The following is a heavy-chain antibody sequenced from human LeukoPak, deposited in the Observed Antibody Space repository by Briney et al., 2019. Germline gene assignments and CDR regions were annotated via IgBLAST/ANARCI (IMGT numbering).Heavy chain of an antibody. CDR1: GFTLSSYW. CDR3: ARDWVAGVPFDAFDI. J-gene: IGHJ3*02. Sequence: GGSLRLSCAASGFTLSSYWMSWVRQAPGKGLEWVANIKEDGSEKYYVDSVKGRFTISRDNAKNSLYLHMNSLTAEDTTMYYCARDWVAGVPFDAFDIWGQGTMVSVSS. CDR2: IKEDGSEK. D-gene: IGHD3-10*01. V-gene: IGHV3-7*03.